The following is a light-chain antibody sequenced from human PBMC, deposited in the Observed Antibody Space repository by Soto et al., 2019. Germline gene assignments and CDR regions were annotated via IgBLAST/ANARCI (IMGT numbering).Light chain of an antibody. CDR1: QSVSSSH. V-gene: IGKV3-20*01. CDR2: GAS. Sequence: EIVLTQSPATLSLSPGERATLFCRAGQSVSSSHLAWYQQKPGQAPRLLISGASNRVTDVPDRFSGSGSGTDFTLTISRLETEDFAMYYCQHYDGSPLTFGGGTKVDIK. CDR3: QHYDGSPLT. J-gene: IGKJ4*01.